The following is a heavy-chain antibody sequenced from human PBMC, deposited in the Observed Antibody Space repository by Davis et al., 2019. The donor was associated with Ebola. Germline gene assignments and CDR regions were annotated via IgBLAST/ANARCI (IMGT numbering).Heavy chain of an antibody. CDR3: AKDLWYNFDY. CDR2: IGSNGYR. V-gene: IGHV3-13*01. Sequence: GGSLRLSCAASGFTLSTHEFHWVRQAAGKGLEWVSGIGSNGYRAYLGSVMGRFTISRDNSKNTLYLQINSLRAEDTAVYYCAKDLWYNFDYWGQGTLVTVAS. D-gene: IGHD1-1*01. CDR1: GFTLSTHE. J-gene: IGHJ4*02.